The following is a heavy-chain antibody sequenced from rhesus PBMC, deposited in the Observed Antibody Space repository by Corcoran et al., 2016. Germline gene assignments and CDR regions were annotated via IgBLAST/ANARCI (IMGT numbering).Heavy chain of an antibody. J-gene: IGHJ4*01. CDR2: ISGSSGST. CDR1: GGSISSSNW. D-gene: IGHD6-25*01. Sequence: QVQLQESGPGLVKPSETLSLTCAVSGGSISSSNWWSWIRQPPGKGLEWIGYISGSSGSTYYNPSLKSRVTISTDTSKNQFSLKLSSVTAADTAVYYCARDRGGSRYFDYRGQGVLVTVSS. CDR3: ARDRGGSRYFDY. V-gene: IGHV4-65*01.